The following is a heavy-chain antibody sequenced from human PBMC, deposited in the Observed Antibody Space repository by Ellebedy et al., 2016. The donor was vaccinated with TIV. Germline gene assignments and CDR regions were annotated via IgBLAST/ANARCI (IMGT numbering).Heavy chain of an antibody. Sequence: GGSLRLSXAASGFTFSYNSMHWVRQAPGKGLEWVAVISHDGSNKYHAESVKGRFTISRDDSKNTLYLQMNTLRTEDTALYFCARGSSSRGYFDSWGQGTLVTVSS. V-gene: IGHV3-30-3*01. J-gene: IGHJ4*02. CDR2: ISHDGSNK. D-gene: IGHD6-13*01. CDR3: ARGSSSRGYFDS. CDR1: GFTFSYNS.